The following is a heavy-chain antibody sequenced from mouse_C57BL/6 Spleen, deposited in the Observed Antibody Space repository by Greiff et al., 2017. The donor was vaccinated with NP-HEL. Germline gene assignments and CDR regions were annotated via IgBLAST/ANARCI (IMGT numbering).Heavy chain of an antibody. CDR1: GYAFSSSW. V-gene: IGHV1-82*01. D-gene: IGHD1-1*02. CDR2: IYPGDGDT. CDR3: AREGDYGGPGFDY. J-gene: IGHJ2*01. Sequence: VQLQQSGPELVKPGASVKISCKASGYAFSSSWMNWVKQRPGQGLEWIGRIYPGDGDTNYNGKFKGKATLTADKSSSTAYMQLSSLTSEDSAVYFCAREGDYGGPGFDYWGQGTTLTVSS.